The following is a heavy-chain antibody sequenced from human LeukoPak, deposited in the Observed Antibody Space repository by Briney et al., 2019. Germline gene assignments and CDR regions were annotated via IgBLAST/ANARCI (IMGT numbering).Heavy chain of an antibody. J-gene: IGHJ5*02. CDR2: IRYDGSNK. CDR1: GFTFSSYG. V-gene: IGHV3-30*02. Sequence: AGGSLRLSCAASGFTFSSYGMHWVRQAPGKGLEWVAFIRYDGSNKYYADSVKGRFTISRDNSKNTLYLQMNSLRADDTAVYYCANWGRFDPWGQGTLVTVSS. CDR3: ANWGRFDP. D-gene: IGHD3-16*01.